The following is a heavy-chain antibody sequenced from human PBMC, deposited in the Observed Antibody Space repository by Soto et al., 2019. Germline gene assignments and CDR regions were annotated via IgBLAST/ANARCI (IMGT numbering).Heavy chain of an antibody. CDR2: ISSSSSYT. V-gene: IGHV3-11*06. CDR3: AKGPSHGAFDI. CDR1: GFTFSDYY. J-gene: IGHJ3*02. Sequence: GCLRLSCAASGFTFSDYYMSWIRQAPGKGLEWVSYISSSSSYTDYADSVKGRFTISRDNAKNTVYLQLNSLRTEDTAVYYCAKGPSHGAFDIWGQGTMVTVSS.